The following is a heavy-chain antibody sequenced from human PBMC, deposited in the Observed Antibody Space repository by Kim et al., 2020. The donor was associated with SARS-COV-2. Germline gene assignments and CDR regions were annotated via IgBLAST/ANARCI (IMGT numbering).Heavy chain of an antibody. CDR3: TGFGEGY. J-gene: IGHJ4*02. V-gene: IGHV3-15*01. D-gene: IGHD3-10*01. CDR2: GGTT. Sequence: GGTTDYAAPVKGRFTISRDESKNTLYLQMNTLKTEDTAVYYCTGFGEGYWGQGTLVTVSS.